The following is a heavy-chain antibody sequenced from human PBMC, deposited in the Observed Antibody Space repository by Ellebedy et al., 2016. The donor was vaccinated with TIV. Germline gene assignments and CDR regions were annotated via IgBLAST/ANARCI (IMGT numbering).Heavy chain of an antibody. CDR3: ARGSGTYYADY. Sequence: ASVKVSCKASGYTFTSYFMHWVRQAPGQGLEWMGWIRIYNGETNYAQKFQGRVSVTSDSSTNTAYMELRSLTSDDTAVYYCARGSGTYYADYWGQGTLVTVSS. J-gene: IGHJ4*02. CDR1: GYTFTSYF. V-gene: IGHV1-18*04. D-gene: IGHD1-26*01. CDR2: IRIYNGET.